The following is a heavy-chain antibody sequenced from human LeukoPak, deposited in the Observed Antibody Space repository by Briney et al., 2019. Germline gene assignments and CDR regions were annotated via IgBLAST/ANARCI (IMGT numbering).Heavy chain of an antibody. CDR3: ARLAVPAPNTYYMDV. V-gene: IGHV4-39*01. D-gene: IGHD2-8*01. J-gene: IGHJ6*03. Sequence: SETLSLTCTVSGGSISSSTYYWGWIRQPPGKGLEWIGNIYYSGSTYYNPSLQSRVTISVDTSKNQFSLNLSSVTAADTAVYYCARLAVPAPNTYYMDVWGKGTTVTISS. CDR1: GGSISSSTYY. CDR2: IYYSGST.